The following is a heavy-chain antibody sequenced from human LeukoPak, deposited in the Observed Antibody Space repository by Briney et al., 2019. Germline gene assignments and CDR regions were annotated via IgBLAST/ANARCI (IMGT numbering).Heavy chain of an antibody. J-gene: IGHJ4*02. CDR1: GFTFSSYG. CDR3: AKDYYDSSGLGY. Sequence: PGGSLRLSCAASGFTFSSYGMSWVRQAPGKGLEWVAVISYDGSNKYYADSVKGRFTISRDNSKNTLYLQMNSLRAEDTAVYYCAKDYYDSSGLGYWGQGTLVTVSS. D-gene: IGHD3-22*01. V-gene: IGHV3-30*18. CDR2: ISYDGSNK.